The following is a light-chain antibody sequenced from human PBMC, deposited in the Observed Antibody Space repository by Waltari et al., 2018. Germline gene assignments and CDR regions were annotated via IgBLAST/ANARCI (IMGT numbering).Light chain of an antibody. Sequence: EIVLTQSPVTLSLSPGQRATLSCRASQSVDNCLGWYHQKAGQAPRLLIYDATKRAPGIPARFSGGGSGTDFTLTISSLEPEDFATYFCQQANSFPPLTFGGGTKVEIK. CDR3: QQANSFPPLT. CDR1: QSVDNC. CDR2: DAT. J-gene: IGKJ4*01. V-gene: IGKV3-11*01.